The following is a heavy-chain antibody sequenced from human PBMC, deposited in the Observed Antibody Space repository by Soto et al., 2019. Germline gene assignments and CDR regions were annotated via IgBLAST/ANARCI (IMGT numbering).Heavy chain of an antibody. Sequence: EVQLVESGGGLVQPGGSLRVSCAASGFTFSTYSMNWVRQAPGKGLEWVSYMSSRSLTIYYTDSVKGRFTISRDNAKNSLYLQMNSLRDEATAVYYCARGGSSSDNGMDVGGQGTTVTVSS. CDR3: ARGGSSSDNGMDV. J-gene: IGHJ6*02. V-gene: IGHV3-48*02. D-gene: IGHD6-6*01. CDR2: MSSRSLTI. CDR1: GFTFSTYS.